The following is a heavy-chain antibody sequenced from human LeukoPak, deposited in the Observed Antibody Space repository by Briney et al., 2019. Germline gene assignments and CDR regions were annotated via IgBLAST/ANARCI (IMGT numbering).Heavy chain of an antibody. J-gene: IGHJ4*02. CDR1: GYDFTNYW. V-gene: IGHV5-51*01. CDR2: IYPGDSDT. Sequence: GESLKISCQGSGYDFTNYWIGWVRQMPGKGLEWMGIIYPGDSDTRYSPSFQGQVTISADKSISTAYLQWSSLKASDTAMYYCARPYDSSGYLVVYWGQGTLVTVSS. CDR3: ARPYDSSGYLVVY. D-gene: IGHD3-22*01.